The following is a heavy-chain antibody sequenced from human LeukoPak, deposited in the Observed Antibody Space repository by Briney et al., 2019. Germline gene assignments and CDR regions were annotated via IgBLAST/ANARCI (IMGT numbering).Heavy chain of an antibody. Sequence: PSETLSLTCAVYGGSFSGYYWSWIRQPPGKGLEWIGEINHSGSTNYNPSLKSRVTISVDTSKNQFSLKLSSVTAADTAVYYRARGIHSSSWYVDYWGQGTLVTVSS. CDR2: INHSGST. CDR1: GGSFSGYY. J-gene: IGHJ4*02. D-gene: IGHD6-13*01. CDR3: ARGIHSSSWYVDY. V-gene: IGHV4-34*01.